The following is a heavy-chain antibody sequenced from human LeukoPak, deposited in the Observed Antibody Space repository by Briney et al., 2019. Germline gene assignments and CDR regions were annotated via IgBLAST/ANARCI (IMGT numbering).Heavy chain of an antibody. CDR2: IALDGYLL. CDR1: GFPFTMFY. V-gene: IGHV3-11*04. D-gene: IGHD3-22*01. Sequence: PGRSLRLSCAVSGFPFTMFYMSWSRQAPGKGLEGISYIALDGYLLDYAASVRGRFTTSRDNAKNSLYLDMNSLRAEDTAVCYCARKDFSSGSFSYWGQGTLVTVSS. J-gene: IGHJ4*02. CDR3: ARKDFSSGSFSY.